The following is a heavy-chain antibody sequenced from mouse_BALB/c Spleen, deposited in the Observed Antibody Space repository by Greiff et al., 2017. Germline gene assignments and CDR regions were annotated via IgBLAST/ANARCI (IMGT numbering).Heavy chain of an antibody. CDR2: INSNGGST. V-gene: IGHV5-6-3*01. D-gene: IGHD1-1*01. J-gene: IGHJ3*01. CDR1: GFTFSSYG. Sequence: EVMLVESGGGLVQPGGSLKLSCAASGFTFSSYGMSWVRQTPDKRLELVATINSNGGSTYYPDSVKGRFTISRDNAKNTLYLQMSSLKSEDTAMYYCARDYYGSSYGWFAYWGQGTLVTVSA. CDR3: ARDYYGSSYGWFAY.